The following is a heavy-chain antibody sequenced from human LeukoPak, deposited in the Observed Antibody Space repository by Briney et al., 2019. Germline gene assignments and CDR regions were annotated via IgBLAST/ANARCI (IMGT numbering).Heavy chain of an antibody. J-gene: IGHJ5*02. CDR3: ARVGGGISFDP. CDR2: INPNSGGT. V-gene: IGHV1-2*02. CDR1: GYTFTGYY. D-gene: IGHD2-15*01. Sequence: AASEKLLCNASGYTFTGYYMQWVRHPPGQGREWMGGINPNSGGTNFGQKVQGRVTMTRDTSISTAYMELSRLRSDDTAVYYCARVGGGISFDPWGQGTLVTVSS.